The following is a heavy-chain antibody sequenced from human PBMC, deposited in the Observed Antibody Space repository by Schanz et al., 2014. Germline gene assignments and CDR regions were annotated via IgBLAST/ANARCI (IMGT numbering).Heavy chain of an antibody. CDR3: AKDRSWDYDSSGYFDY. CDR2: ISSGGGST. D-gene: IGHD3-22*01. V-gene: IGHV3-23*04. CDR1: GFTFSSHW. Sequence: EVQLVESGGGWVQPGGSLRLSCAASGFTFSSHWMHWVRQAPGKGLEWVSSISSGGGSTYYADSVKGRFTISRDNSKNTLYLQMKSLRAEDTAVYYCAKDRSWDYDSSGYFDYWGQGTLVTVSS. J-gene: IGHJ4*02.